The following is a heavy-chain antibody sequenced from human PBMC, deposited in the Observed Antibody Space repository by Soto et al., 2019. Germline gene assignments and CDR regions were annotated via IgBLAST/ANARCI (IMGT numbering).Heavy chain of an antibody. CDR3: AKSAMVRGGGWFDP. CDR2: ISGRGGIT. D-gene: IGHD3-10*01. CDR1: GFTFSSYA. J-gene: IGHJ5*02. Sequence: EVQLLESGGGLVQPGGSLRLSCAASGFTFSSYAMSWVRQAPGKGLEWVSDISGRGGITYYADSVKGRFTISRDNSKNTLYLQMNSLRAEDTAVYYCAKSAMVRGGGWFDPWGQETLVTVSS. V-gene: IGHV3-23*01.